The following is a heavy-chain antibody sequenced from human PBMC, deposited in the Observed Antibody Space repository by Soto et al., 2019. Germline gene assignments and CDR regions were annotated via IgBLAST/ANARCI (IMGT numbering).Heavy chain of an antibody. D-gene: IGHD1-26*01. V-gene: IGHV4-59*01. CDR3: ARNRRYSGSSDAFDI. J-gene: IGHJ3*02. CDR1: GGSISSYY. CDR2: IYYSGST. Sequence: LSLTCTVSGGSISSYYWSWIRQPPGKGLEWIGYIYYSGSTNYNPSLKSRVTISVDTSKNQFSLKLSSVTAADTAVYYCARNRRYSGSSDAFDIWGQGTMVTVSS.